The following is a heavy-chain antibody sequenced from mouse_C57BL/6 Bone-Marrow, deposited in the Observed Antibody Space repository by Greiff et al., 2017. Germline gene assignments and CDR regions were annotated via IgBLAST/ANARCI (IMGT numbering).Heavy chain of an antibody. CDR2: ISSGGSYT. V-gene: IGHV5-6*01. Sequence: EVMLVESGGDLVKPGGSLKLSCAASGFTFSSYGMSWVRQTPDKRLEWVATISSGGSYTYYPDSVKGRFTISRDNATNTLYLQMSSLKSEDTAMYYCARQGVYYGMDYWGQGTSVTVSS. CDR3: ARQGVYYGMDY. CDR1: GFTFSSYG. J-gene: IGHJ4*01.